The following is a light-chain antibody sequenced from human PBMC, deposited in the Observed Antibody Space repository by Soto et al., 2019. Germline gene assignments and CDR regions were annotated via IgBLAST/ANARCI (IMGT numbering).Light chain of an antibody. CDR1: SSNIANNY. J-gene: IGLJ2*01. V-gene: IGLV1-51*01. Sequence: QSVLTQPPSVSAAPGQKVTISCSGSSSNIANNYVSWYKQLPGTAPKLLIYDNNKRPSGVPDRFSGSKSGTSATLAITGLQSEDEADYYCAPWDGALVTVVFGGGTQLTVL. CDR3: APWDGALVTVV. CDR2: DNN.